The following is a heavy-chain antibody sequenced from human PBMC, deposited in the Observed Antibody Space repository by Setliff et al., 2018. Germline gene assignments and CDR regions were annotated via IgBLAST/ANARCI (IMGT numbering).Heavy chain of an antibody. CDR2: TTPIFTIA. CDR3: ARSPFPVDTVMVTTFDS. Sequence: ASVKVSCKTSRGTFSNYAISWVRQAPGQGLEWMGGTTPIFTIANYAQKFQGRVTITADESTSTAYTELSSLKSEDTAVYYCARSPFPVDTVMVTTFDSWGQGTLVTVSS. CDR1: RGTFSNYA. V-gene: IGHV1-69*13. D-gene: IGHD5-18*01. J-gene: IGHJ4*02.